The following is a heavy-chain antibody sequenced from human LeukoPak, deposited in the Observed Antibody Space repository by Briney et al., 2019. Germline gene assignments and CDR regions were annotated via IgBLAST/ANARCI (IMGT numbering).Heavy chain of an antibody. CDR2: INPNSGGT. Sequence: ASVKVSCKASGYTFTGYYMHWVRQAPGQGLEWMGWINPNSGGTNYAQKLQGRVTMTTDTSTSTAYMELRSLRSDDTAVYYCARGLTPRAVAGPYYFDYWGQGTLVTASS. CDR1: GYTFTGYY. J-gene: IGHJ4*02. CDR3: ARGLTPRAVAGPYYFDY. D-gene: IGHD6-19*01. V-gene: IGHV1-2*02.